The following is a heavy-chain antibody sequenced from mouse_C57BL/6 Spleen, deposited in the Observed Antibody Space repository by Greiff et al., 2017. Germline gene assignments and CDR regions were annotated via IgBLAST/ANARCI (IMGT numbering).Heavy chain of an antibody. CDR3: AREGIYGNYRTWFAY. J-gene: IGHJ3*01. CDR2: ISSGSSTI. D-gene: IGHD2-1*01. CDR1: GFTFSDYG. Sequence: EVQGVESGGGLVKPGGSLKLSCAASGFTFSDYGMHWVRQAPEKGLEWVAYISSGSSTIYYADTVKGRFTISRDNAKNTLFLQMTSLRSEDTARYYCAREGIYGNYRTWFAYWGQGTLGTVSA. V-gene: IGHV5-17*01.